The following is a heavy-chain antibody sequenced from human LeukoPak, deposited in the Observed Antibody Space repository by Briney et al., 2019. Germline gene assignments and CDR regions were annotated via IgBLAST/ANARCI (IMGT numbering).Heavy chain of an antibody. CDR3: ARDWRGTTVTTSVRKWEPERAYYYYGMDV. CDR1: GGSISSGGYS. J-gene: IGHJ6*02. D-gene: IGHD4-17*01. Sequence: PSETLSLTCAVSGGSISSGGYSWSWIRQPPGKGLEWIGYIYHSGSTYYNPSLKSRVTISVDRSRNQFSLKLSSVTAADTAVYYCARDWRGTTVTTSVRKWEPERAYYYYGMDVWGQGTTVTVSS. CDR2: IYHSGST. V-gene: IGHV4-30-2*01.